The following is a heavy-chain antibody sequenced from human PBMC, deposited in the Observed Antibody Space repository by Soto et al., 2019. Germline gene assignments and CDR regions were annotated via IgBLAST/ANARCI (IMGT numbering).Heavy chain of an antibody. J-gene: IGHJ6*02. D-gene: IGHD3-9*01. V-gene: IGHV1-2*02. CDR2: INPNSAGT. CDR1: GYANIDYY. Sequence: DSVQPSCTASGYANIDYYIHWVRQAPGQGLEWMGWINPNSAGTDYAQKFQGRVTMNRDTSITTAYMELSRLRSNDTAVYYCLTDFDCKTSGVMDGWGQGSKVIGS. CDR3: LTDFDCKTSGVMDG.